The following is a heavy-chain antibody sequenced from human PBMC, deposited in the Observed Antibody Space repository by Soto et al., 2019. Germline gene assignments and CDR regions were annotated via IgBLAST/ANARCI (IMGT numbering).Heavy chain of an antibody. CDR3: AHRTTTVTWWFDP. D-gene: IGHD4-17*01. J-gene: IGHJ5*02. Sequence: QITLKESGPTLVKPTQTLTLTCTFSGFSLTTSGVGVGWIRQPPGKALEWLALIYWDDDKRFSPSLKSRPTRTXEXXKNQVVLTMSNMDPADTATYCCAHRTTTVTWWFDPWGQGTLVTVSS. V-gene: IGHV2-5*02. CDR2: IYWDDDK. CDR1: GFSLTTSGVG.